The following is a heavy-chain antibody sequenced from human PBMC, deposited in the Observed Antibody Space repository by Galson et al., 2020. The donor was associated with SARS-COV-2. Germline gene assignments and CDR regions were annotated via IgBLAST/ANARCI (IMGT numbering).Heavy chain of an antibody. V-gene: IGHV4-59*01. CDR2: IYYSGST. Sequence: SETLSLTCTVSGASIRSYYWGWIRQPPGKGLEWIGYIYYSGSTNYNPSLKSRLTISVDTSKNQFSLKLSSVTAADTAVYYCARSRVDIVATTGLRFDYWGQGTLVTGSS. J-gene: IGHJ4*02. D-gene: IGHD5-12*01. CDR1: GASIRSYY. CDR3: ARSRVDIVATTGLRFDY.